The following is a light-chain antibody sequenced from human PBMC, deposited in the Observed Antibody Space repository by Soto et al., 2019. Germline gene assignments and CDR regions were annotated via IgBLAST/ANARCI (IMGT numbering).Light chain of an antibody. CDR2: EVN. CDR1: SSDIGTYNR. V-gene: IGLV2-18*02. J-gene: IGLJ1*01. CDR3: NSFTTSSTYV. Sequence: QSVLTQPASVSGSPGQSITISCTGTSSDIGTYNRVSWYQQPPGTVPKLIIYEVNNRPSGVPDRFSGSKSGNTASLTISGLQAEDEADYYCNSFTTSSTYVFGTGTKVTVL.